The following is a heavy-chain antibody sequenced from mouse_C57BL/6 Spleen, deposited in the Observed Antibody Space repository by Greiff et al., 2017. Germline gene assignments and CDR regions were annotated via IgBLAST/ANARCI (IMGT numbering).Heavy chain of an antibody. CDR1: GFTFSDYG. V-gene: IGHV5-15*04. D-gene: IGHD3-1*01. CDR3: ARHGATGYFDV. CDR2: ISNLAYSI. J-gene: IGHJ1*03. Sequence: EVKVEESGGGLVQPGGSLKLSCAASGFTFSDYGMAWVRQAPRKGPEWVAFISNLAYSIYYADTVTGRFTISRENAKNTLYLEMSSLRSEDTAMYYCARHGATGYFDVWGTGTTVTVSS.